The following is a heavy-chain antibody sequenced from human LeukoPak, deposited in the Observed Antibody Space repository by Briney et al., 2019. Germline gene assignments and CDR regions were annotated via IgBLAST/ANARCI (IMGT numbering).Heavy chain of an antibody. D-gene: IGHD3-22*01. CDR2: IKQDGSEK. CDR1: GFTFSSYW. CDR3: ARRASEDYYDSSGYGDAFDI. J-gene: IGHJ3*02. V-gene: IGHV3-7*01. Sequence: PGGSLRLSCAASGFTFSSYWMSWVRQAPGKGLEWVANIKQDGSEKYYVDSVKGRFTISRDNAKNSLYLQMNSLRAEDTAAYYCARRASEDYYDSSGYGDAFDIWGQGTMVTVSS.